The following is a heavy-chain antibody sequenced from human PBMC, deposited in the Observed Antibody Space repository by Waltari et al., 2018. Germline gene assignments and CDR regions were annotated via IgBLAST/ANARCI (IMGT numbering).Heavy chain of an antibody. D-gene: IGHD2-21*02. V-gene: IGHV3-23*01. J-gene: IGHJ4*02. CDR2: ISGSGGST. Sequence: EVQLLESGGGVVQPGGSLSLSCAASGFTFRSYAMSWVRQAPGKGLEWVSAISGSGGSTYYADSVKGRFTISRDNSKNTLYLQMNSLRAEDTAVYYCAKGGGDYYFDYWGQGTLVTVSS. CDR3: AKGGGDYYFDY. CDR1: GFTFRSYA.